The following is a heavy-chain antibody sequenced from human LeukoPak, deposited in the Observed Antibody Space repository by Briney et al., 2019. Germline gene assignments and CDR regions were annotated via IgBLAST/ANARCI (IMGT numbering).Heavy chain of an antibody. CDR2: IDLLGSST. J-gene: IGHJ5*01. CDR3: ARDRPHNWFDS. CDR1: GYSFTNYW. Sequence: GASVKVSCKASGYSFTNYWLHWVRQAPGQGLEWMGVIDLLGSSTNYAQMFQGRVTMTWDTSTSTGYMELSSLRSEDTAVYYCARDRPHNWFDSWGQGTLVTVSS. V-gene: IGHV1-46*01. D-gene: IGHD6-6*01.